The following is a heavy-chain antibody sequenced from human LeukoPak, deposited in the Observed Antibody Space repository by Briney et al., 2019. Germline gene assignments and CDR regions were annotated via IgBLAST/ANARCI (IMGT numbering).Heavy chain of an antibody. Sequence: SETLSLTCSVSGASISDFYWSWIRQPPGKGLEWIGYIHDSGSANYNPSLKSRVTISVDTSKNQFSLNLRSVTAADTAVYYCARDRDSGWYWFDPWGQGTLVTVSS. CDR3: ARDRDSGWYWFDP. V-gene: IGHV4-59*01. D-gene: IGHD6-19*01. CDR1: GASISDFY. J-gene: IGHJ5*02. CDR2: IHDSGSA.